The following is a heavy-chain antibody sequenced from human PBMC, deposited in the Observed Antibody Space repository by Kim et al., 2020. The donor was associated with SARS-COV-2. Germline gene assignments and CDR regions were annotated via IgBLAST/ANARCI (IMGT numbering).Heavy chain of an antibody. J-gene: IGHJ6*02. Sequence: SETLSLTCAVYGGSFSGYYWSWIRQPPGKGLEWIGEINHSGSTNYNPSLKSRVTISVDTSKNQFSLKLSSVTAADTAVYYCARGPPITIFFKGAYYYYGMDVWGQGTTVTVTS. CDR3: ARGPPITIFFKGAYYYYGMDV. CDR2: INHSGST. V-gene: IGHV4-34*01. CDR1: GGSFSGYY. D-gene: IGHD3-9*01.